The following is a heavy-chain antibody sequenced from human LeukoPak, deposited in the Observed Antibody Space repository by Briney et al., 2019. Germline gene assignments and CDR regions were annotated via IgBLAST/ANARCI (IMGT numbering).Heavy chain of an antibody. CDR2: LYYSGYS. V-gene: IGHV4-59*08. CDR3: ARHNIASDGARLFDF. J-gene: IGHJ4*02. D-gene: IGHD4-17*01. CDR1: GGSITTYY. Sequence: SETLSLTCTVSGGSITTYYWAWLRQPPGKGLEWIGYLYYSGYSKYNPSLTSRVSMSVDTSKNQFSLKLTSVTAADTAVYYCARHNIASDGARLFDFWGRGTLVTVSS.